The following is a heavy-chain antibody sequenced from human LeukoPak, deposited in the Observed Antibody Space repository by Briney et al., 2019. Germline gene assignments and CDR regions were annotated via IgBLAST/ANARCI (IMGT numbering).Heavy chain of an antibody. CDR1: GGSISSYY. D-gene: IGHD2-21*02. CDR2: IYYSGST. V-gene: IGHV4-59*01. J-gene: IGHJ3*01. Sequence: SETLSLTCTVSGGSISSYYWSWIRQPPGKGLEWIGYIYYSGSTNYNPSLKSRVTISVDTSKNQFSLKLSSVTAADTAVYYCARDHWVVTAASDWGQGTMVTVSS. CDR3: ARDHWVVTAASD.